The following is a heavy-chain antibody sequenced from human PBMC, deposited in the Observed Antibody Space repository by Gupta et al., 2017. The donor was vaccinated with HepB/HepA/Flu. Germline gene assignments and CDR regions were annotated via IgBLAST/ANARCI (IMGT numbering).Heavy chain of an antibody. Sequence: EVHLVESGGGLVTPGGSLRLSCAASGFRFKDAYMSGGRQAPGKGLEWIGRIKGRTDGETIDYAAPMKGRFTISRDHSKSTLLLQMDGRKTEDTAVYFCTTIKMAAADSWGQGTLVTVST. J-gene: IGHJ5*01. CDR3: TTIKMAAADS. CDR2: IKGRTDGETI. V-gene: IGHV3-15*01. CDR1: GFRFKDAY. D-gene: IGHD6-25*01.